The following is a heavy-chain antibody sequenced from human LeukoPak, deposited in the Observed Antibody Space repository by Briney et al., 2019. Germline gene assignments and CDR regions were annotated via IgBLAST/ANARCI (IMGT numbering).Heavy chain of an antibody. D-gene: IGHD3-10*01. J-gene: IGHJ6*02. CDR2: INPNSGGT. Sequence: ASVKVSCKASGYTFTGYYMHWVRQAPGQGLEWMGWINPNSGGTNYAQKFQGRVTMTRDTSISTAYMELSRLRSDDTAVYYCARDQITMVLGGMDVWGQGTTVTVSS. CDR1: GYTFTGYY. CDR3: ARDQITMVLGGMDV. V-gene: IGHV1-2*02.